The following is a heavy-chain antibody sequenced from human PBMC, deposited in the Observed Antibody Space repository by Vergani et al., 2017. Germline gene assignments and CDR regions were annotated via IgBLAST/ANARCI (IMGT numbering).Heavy chain of an antibody. V-gene: IGHV4-59*01. CDR2: IYYSGST. J-gene: IGHJ4*02. Sequence: QVQLQESGPGLVKPSETLSLTCTVSGGSISSYYWSWIRQPPGKGLEWIGHIYYSGSTNYNPSLKSRVTISVDTSKNQFSLRLRSVTAAVTAVYYCASRDGSGDFYYFDYWGQGTLVTGSS. CDR1: GGSISSYY. D-gene: IGHD3-22*01. CDR3: ASRDGSGDFYYFDY.